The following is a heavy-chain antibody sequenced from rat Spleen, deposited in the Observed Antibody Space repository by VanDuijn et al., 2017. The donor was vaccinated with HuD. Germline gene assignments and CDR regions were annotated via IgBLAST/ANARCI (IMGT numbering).Heavy chain of an antibody. Sequence: QVQLKESGPALVQPSQTLSLTCTVSGFSLISYSVNWVRQPPGKGLEWMGGIWGDGSTNYNSPLKSRLSISRDTSKSQIYLKMNSLQIEDTATYFCARADVAGLSTDGIWGQGIMVTVSS. CDR3: ARADVAGLSTDGI. V-gene: IGHV2-1*01. D-gene: IGHD1-2*01. J-gene: IGHJ2*01. CDR2: IWGDGST. CDR1: GFSLISYS.